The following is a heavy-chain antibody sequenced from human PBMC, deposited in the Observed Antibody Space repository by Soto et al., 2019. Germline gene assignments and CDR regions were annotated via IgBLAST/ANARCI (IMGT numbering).Heavy chain of an antibody. CDR1: GASIGSADW. D-gene: IGHD4-17*01. Sequence: QVQLQESGPGLVMPSGTLSLTCAVAGASIGSADWWNWVRQPPGKGLEWIGEIYHDGTTIYNPSLKSRADTSVDESKNHYSLKRTPVTAAVPAVYYCARDLKPPNYGWASDYWDQGTLVTVSS. CDR2: IYHDGTT. V-gene: IGHV4-4*02. CDR3: ARDLKPPNYGWASDY. J-gene: IGHJ4*02.